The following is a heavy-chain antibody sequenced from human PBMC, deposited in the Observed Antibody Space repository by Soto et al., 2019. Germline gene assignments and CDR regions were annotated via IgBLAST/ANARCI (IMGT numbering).Heavy chain of an antibody. CDR3: ATPRRLYCSGGSCYPAFEYFQH. V-gene: IGHV1-24*01. CDR2: FDPEDGET. CDR1: GYTLTELS. J-gene: IGHJ1*01. Sequence: GASVKVSCKVSGYTLTELSMHWVRQAPGKGLEWMGGFDPEDGETIYAQKFQGRVTMTEDTSTDTAYMELSSLRSEDTAVYYCATPRRLYCSGGSCYPAFEYFQHWGQGTLVTVSS. D-gene: IGHD2-15*01.